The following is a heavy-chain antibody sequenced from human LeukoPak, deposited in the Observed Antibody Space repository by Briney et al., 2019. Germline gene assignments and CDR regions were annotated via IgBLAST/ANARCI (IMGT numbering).Heavy chain of an antibody. D-gene: IGHD6-13*01. CDR2: IYYSGST. CDR3: ARGKAAAGQDWFDP. V-gene: IGHV4-59*08. J-gene: IGHJ5*02. CDR1: GGSISSYY. Sequence: SETLSLTCTVSGGSISSYYWSWLRQPPGKGLEWIGYIYYSGSTNYNPSLKSRVTISVDTSRKHFSLKLRSVTAADTAVYYCARGKAAAGQDWFDPWGQGTLVTVSS.